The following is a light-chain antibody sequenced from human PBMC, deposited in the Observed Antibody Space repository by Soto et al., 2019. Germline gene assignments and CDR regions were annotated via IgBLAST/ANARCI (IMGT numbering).Light chain of an antibody. V-gene: IGKV1-33*01. CDR2: DAS. CDR1: QDISNY. Sequence: DIQMTQSPSSLSASVGDRVTITCQASQDISNYLNWYQQKPGKAPKLLIYDASNLHSGVPSRFSGSGSGTDFTLTITSLQPEDIATYFCQKYDTAPLTFGGGTKVDIK. CDR3: QKYDTAPLT. J-gene: IGKJ4*01.